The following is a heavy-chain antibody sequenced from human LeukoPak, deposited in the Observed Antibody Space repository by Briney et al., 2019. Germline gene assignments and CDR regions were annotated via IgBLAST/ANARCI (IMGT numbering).Heavy chain of an antibody. CDR3: AKDIRWELRSAFDI. Sequence: GGSLRLSCAASGFTFDDYAMHWVRQAPGKGLEWVSGISWNSGSIGYADSVKGRFTISRDNAKNSLYLQMNSLRAEDTALYYCAKDIRWELRSAFDIWGQGTMVIVSS. D-gene: IGHD1-26*01. CDR2: ISWNSGSI. V-gene: IGHV3-9*01. CDR1: GFTFDDYA. J-gene: IGHJ3*02.